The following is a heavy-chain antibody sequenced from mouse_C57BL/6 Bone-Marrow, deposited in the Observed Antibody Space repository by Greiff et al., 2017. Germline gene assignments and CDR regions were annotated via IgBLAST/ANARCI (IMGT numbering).Heavy chain of an antibody. CDR3: ARAFYYGSRVPLY. Sequence: VQLQQSGAELVRPGTSVKLSCKASGYTFTSYWMHWVKHRPGQGLEWIGLIDPSDSYTNYNQKFKGKATLTVDTSSSTAYMQLSSLTSEDSAVYYCARAFYYGSRVPLYWGQGTTLTVSS. J-gene: IGHJ2*01. CDR1: GYTFTSYW. V-gene: IGHV1-59*01. D-gene: IGHD1-1*01. CDR2: IDPSDSYT.